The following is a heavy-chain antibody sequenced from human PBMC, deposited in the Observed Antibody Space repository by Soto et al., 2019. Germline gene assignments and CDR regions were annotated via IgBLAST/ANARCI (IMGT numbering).Heavy chain of an antibody. D-gene: IGHD3-10*01. CDR1: GGSFSGYY. V-gene: IGHV4-34*01. CDR3: ARVAMVRGVMGYYYYYMDV. CDR2: INHSGST. J-gene: IGHJ6*03. Sequence: PSETLSLTCAVYGGSFSGYYWSWIRQPPGKGLEWIGEINHSGSTNYNPSLKSRVTISVDTSKNQFSLKLSSVTAADTAVYYCARVAMVRGVMGYYYYYMDVWGKGTTVTVSS.